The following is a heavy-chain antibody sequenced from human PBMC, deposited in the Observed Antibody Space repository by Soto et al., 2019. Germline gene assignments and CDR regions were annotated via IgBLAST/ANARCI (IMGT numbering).Heavy chain of an antibody. CDR2: ISGSGGST. CDR3: AKDHSSSWYTGYFDL. V-gene: IGHV3-23*01. CDR1: GFTFRSFA. J-gene: IGHJ2*01. D-gene: IGHD6-13*01. Sequence: EVQLLESGGGLVQPGGSLRLSCVASGFTFRSFAMSWVRQAPGKGLEWFSSISGSGGSTYYADSVKGRFTISRDNSKNTLYLQMNSLRDEDTAVYYCAKDHSSSWYTGYFDLWGRGTLVTVSS.